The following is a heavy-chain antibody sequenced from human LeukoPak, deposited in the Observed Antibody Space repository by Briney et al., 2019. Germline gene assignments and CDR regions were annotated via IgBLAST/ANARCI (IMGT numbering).Heavy chain of an antibody. D-gene: IGHD2-15*01. CDR2: IIPIFGTA. CDR3: ARDTRDCSGGSCYLSWFDP. CDR1: GYTFTNYH. Sequence: SVKVSCKASGYTFTNYHMNWVRQAPGQGLEWMGGIIPIFGTANYAQKFQGRVTITADKSTSTAYMELSSLRSEDTAVYYCARDTRDCSGGSCYLSWFDPWGQGTLVTVSS. J-gene: IGHJ5*02. V-gene: IGHV1-69*06.